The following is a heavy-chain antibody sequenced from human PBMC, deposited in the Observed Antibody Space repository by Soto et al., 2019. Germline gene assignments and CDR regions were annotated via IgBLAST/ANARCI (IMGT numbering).Heavy chain of an antibody. J-gene: IGHJ3*02. CDR1: GFTFSSYE. CDR2: ISSSGTI. CDR3: TKEKSVMYSGYDAFDI. D-gene: IGHD5-12*01. V-gene: IGHV3-48*03. Sequence: QLVESGGGLVQPGGSLRLSCAASGFTFSSYEMDWVRQAPGKGLEWVAYISSSGTILYGDSVKGRFTISRDNADNSLYLQMNSLTAEDTAVYYCTKEKSVMYSGYDAFDIWGRWTMVTVSS.